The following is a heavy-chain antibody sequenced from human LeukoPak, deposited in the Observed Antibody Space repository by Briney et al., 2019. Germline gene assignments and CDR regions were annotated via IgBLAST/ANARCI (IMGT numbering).Heavy chain of an antibody. CDR3: AREGMVRGVPDAFDL. CDR1: GFTFSSYW. J-gene: IGHJ3*01. V-gene: IGHV3-7*03. D-gene: IGHD3-10*01. Sequence: GGSLRLSCAASGFTFSSYWMDWVRQVPGKGPEWVANIKQDGIETYFVGSVRGRFAISRDNAKNLLYLQMTSLRVEDTAGYYCAREGMVRGVPDAFDLWGQGTMVTVSS. CDR2: IKQDGIET.